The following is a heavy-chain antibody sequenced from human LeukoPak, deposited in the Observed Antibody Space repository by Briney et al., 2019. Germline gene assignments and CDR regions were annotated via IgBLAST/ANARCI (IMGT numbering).Heavy chain of an antibody. V-gene: IGHV4-34*01. CDR1: GVSFNTYY. CDR2: INHSGNS. J-gene: IGHJ6*03. Sequence: SETLSLTCAVSGVSFNTYYWSWIRQPPGKGLEWIGEINHSGNSNYNPSLKSRLTISIDTSKKQFSLRLSSVTAADTAVYYCARGRITNYYDSSDHAYRSYHYMDVWGKGTMVAVSS. CDR3: ARGRITNYYDSSDHAYRSYHYMDV. D-gene: IGHD3-22*01.